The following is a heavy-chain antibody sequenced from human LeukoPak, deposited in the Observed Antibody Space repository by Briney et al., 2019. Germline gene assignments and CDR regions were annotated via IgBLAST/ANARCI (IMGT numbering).Heavy chain of an antibody. J-gene: IGHJ4*02. V-gene: IGHV3-21*01. D-gene: IGHD4-17*01. Sequence: PGGSLRLSCAASGFTSSNAWMTWVRQAPGKGLEWVSIISSGSSAIFSADALKGRFTISRDDAKNLLYLDMNSLRAEDTAVYYCARGHTAVTRHFDFWGQGTLVTVSS. CDR2: ISSGSSAI. CDR1: GFTSSNAW. CDR3: ARGHTAVTRHFDF.